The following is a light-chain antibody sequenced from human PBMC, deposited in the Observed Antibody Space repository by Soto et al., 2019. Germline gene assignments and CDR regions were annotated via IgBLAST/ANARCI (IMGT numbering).Light chain of an antibody. Sequence: DIVMTQSPDSLAVSLGERATINCKSSQSVLYNSNNKNYLAWYQQKAGQPPKLLIYWASTRESGVPDRFSGSGSVTDFTLTISSLQAEDVAVYYCQQYYGIPLTFGGGTKVEI. CDR2: WAS. CDR3: QQYYGIPLT. V-gene: IGKV4-1*01. J-gene: IGKJ4*01. CDR1: QSVLYNSNNKNY.